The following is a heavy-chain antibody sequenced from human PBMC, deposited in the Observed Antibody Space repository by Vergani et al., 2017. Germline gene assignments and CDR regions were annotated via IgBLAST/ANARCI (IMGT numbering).Heavy chain of an antibody. V-gene: IGHV3-11*04. CDR3: ARDCTSGGCPDNYGMDV. CDR2: ISSSGSTI. J-gene: IGHJ6*02. Sequence: QVELVESGGALVKAGGSLRLSCAVSGFTFSDYYMSWIRQAPGKGLEWLSYISSSGSTIYYADSVKGRFTISRDNARNSLFLQMNSLRAEDTAVYYCARDCTSGGCPDNYGMDVWGQGATVTVSS. D-gene: IGHD2-8*01. CDR1: GFTFSDYY.